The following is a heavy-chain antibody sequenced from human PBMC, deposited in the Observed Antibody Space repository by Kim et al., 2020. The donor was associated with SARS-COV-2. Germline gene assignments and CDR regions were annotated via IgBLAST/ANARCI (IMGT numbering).Heavy chain of an antibody. J-gene: IGHJ5*02. V-gene: IGHV4-61*01. CDR1: GDSVSSNSYF. D-gene: IGHD2-15*01. CDR2: ISYSGTA. Sequence: SETLSLTCTVSGDSVSSNSYFWSWIRQPPGKGLEWIGYISYSGTANYNPSLKSRVTITADTSKNQFSLKLTSVTAADTAAYYCARDRLVVTSTAVSVIGLRFDPWGQGTLVTVSS. CDR3: ARDRLVVTSTAVSVIGLRFDP.